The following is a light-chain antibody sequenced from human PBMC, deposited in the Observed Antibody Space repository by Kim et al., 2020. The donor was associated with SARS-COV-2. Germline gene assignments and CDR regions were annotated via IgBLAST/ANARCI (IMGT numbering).Light chain of an antibody. CDR2: AAS. Sequence: DIQMTQSPSSLSASVGDRVTITCRASQDISHSLAWFQQRPGRAPKSLIYAASNLQSGVPSKFSGSGSGTEFTLTISSLQPEDIATYYCQQYNGYPLTFGGGTKVDIK. V-gene: IGKV1-16*02. CDR1: QDISHS. CDR3: QQYNGYPLT. J-gene: IGKJ4*02.